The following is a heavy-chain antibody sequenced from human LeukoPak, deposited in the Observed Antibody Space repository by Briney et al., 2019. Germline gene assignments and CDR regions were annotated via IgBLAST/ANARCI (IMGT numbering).Heavy chain of an antibody. CDR1: GFTFSSYA. D-gene: IGHD4-23*01. CDR3: AKSPGNSVLYWYFDL. J-gene: IGHJ2*01. CDR2: ISGSGGST. V-gene: IGHV3-23*01. Sequence: GGSLRLSCAASGFTFSSYAMSWVRQAPGKGLEWVSAISGSGGSTYYADSVKGRFTISRDNSKNTLYLQMNSLRAEDTAVYYCAKSPGNSVLYWYFDLWGRGTLVTVSS.